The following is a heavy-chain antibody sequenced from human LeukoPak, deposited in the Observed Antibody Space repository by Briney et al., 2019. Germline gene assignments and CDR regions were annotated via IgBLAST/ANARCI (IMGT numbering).Heavy chain of an antibody. Sequence: SETLSLTCTVSGGSISSYYWSWIRQPPGKGLEWIGYIYYSGSTNYNPSLKSRVTISVDTSKNQFSLKLSSVTAADTAVYYCVKVGATLGFYFDYWGQGTLVTVSS. CDR3: VKVGATLGFYFDY. V-gene: IGHV4-59*08. J-gene: IGHJ4*02. CDR2: IYYSGST. D-gene: IGHD1-26*01. CDR1: GGSISSYY.